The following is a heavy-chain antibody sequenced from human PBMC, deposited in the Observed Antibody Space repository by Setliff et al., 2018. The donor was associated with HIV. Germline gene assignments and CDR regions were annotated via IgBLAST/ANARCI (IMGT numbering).Heavy chain of an antibody. CDR3: ARGLYSGSYWQDY. D-gene: IGHD1-26*01. V-gene: IGHV1-69*13. J-gene: IGHJ4*02. CDR1: GGTFSSYA. CDR2: IIPIFGTA. Sequence: VASVKVSCKASGGTFSSYAISWVRQAPGQGLEWMGGIIPIFGTANYAQKFQGRVTITADESTSTAYMELSSLRSEDTAVYYCARGLYSGSYWQDYWGQGTLVTVSS.